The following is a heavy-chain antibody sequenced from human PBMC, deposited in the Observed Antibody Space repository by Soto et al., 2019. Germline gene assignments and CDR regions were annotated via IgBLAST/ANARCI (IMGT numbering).Heavy chain of an antibody. D-gene: IGHD3-22*01. V-gene: IGHV1-69*02. CDR2: IIPILGIA. CDR1: GGTFSSYT. J-gene: IGHJ4*02. CDR3: ASSYYDTSRGYFDY. Sequence: QVQLVQSGAEVKKPGSSVKVSCKASGGTFSSYTISWVRQAPGQGLEWMGRIIPILGIANYAQKFQGRVTITADKSTSTAYMELSSLRSEDTAVYYCASSYYDTSRGYFDYWGQGTLVTVS.